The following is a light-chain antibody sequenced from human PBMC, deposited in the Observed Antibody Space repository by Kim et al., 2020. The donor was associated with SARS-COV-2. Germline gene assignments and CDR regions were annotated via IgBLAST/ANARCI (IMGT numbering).Light chain of an antibody. CDR2: EVN. CDR3: SSDTGNNTWV. J-gene: IGLJ3*02. Sequence: GQSVTLSCTGTRSDIFNYNRVPWYQQPPAAAPKLIIYEVNNRPSGFPDRFSGSKSGNTASLTISGLQTEDEADYYCSSDTGNNTWVFGGGTQLTVL. V-gene: IGLV2-18*02. CDR1: RSDIFNYNR.